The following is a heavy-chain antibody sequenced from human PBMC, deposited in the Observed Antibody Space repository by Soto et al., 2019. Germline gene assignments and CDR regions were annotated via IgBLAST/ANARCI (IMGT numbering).Heavy chain of an antibody. CDR2: ISGSSSRT. CDR1: GFTFSNYA. V-gene: IGHV3-23*01. Sequence: CPASGFTFSNYAMSWVRQARGKVLEWVSVISGSSSRTYYADSVKGRLTVSRDNSKNTLYLQMNSLRVEDKAVYYCAKLDFGYWGQGTVVTVSS. CDR3: AKLDFGY. J-gene: IGHJ4*02.